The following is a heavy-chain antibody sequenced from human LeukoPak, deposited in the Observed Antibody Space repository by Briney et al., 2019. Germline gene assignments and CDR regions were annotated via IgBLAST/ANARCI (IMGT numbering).Heavy chain of an antibody. D-gene: IGHD4-17*01. Sequence: GGSLRLSCAASGFIFSDYYMSWVRQAPGKGLEWVSTIGSSGYDTYYADSVKGRFPISRDNSKNTLYLQMNSLRAEDTAVYYCAKDRDWTVTVPDYWGQGTLVTVSS. CDR1: GFIFSDYY. V-gene: IGHV3-23*01. CDR2: IGSSGYDT. J-gene: IGHJ4*02. CDR3: AKDRDWTVTVPDY.